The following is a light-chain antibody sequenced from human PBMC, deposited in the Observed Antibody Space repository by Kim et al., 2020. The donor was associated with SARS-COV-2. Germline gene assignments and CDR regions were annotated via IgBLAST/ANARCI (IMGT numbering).Light chain of an antibody. J-gene: IGLJ1*01. CDR1: SSDVGGYNH. CDR2: DVT. Sequence: QSVVTQPASVSGSPGQSITISCTGTSSDVGGYNHVCWYQQHPGKVPELMIYDVTNRPSGVSNRFSGSKSGNTASLTISGLQTKDEADYYCSSYTSTRSLVFGTGTKVTVL. V-gene: IGLV2-14*03. CDR3: SSYTSTRSLV.